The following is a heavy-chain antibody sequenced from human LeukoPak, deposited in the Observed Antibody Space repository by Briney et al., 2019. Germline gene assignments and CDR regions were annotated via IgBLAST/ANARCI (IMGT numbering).Heavy chain of an antibody. CDR1: GFTVSSNY. CDR2: VYSGSNT. D-gene: IGHD3-16*01. V-gene: IGHV3-53*01. Sequence: PGESLRLSCAASGFTVSSNYMSWVRQAPGKGLEWVSLVYSGSNTYYADSVKGRFTISRDNSKNTLYLQMNGLRAEDTAVYYCARDTQGGYLDYWGQGTLVTVSS. CDR3: ARDTQGGYLDY. J-gene: IGHJ4*02.